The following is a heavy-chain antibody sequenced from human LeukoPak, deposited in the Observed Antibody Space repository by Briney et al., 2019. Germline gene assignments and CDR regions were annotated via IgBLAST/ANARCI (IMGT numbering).Heavy chain of an antibody. Sequence: PSETLSLTCTVSGGSIIGCYWNWIRQPPGKGLDWIGYIYHSGSTNYNPSLKSRVTISVDTSKTQISLKLRAVTAADTAVYYCARSRVWSDYWGYFDYWGQGTLVTVSS. CDR1: GGSIIGCY. CDR2: IYHSGST. CDR3: ARSRVWSDYWGYFDY. V-gene: IGHV4-59*01. D-gene: IGHD3-3*01. J-gene: IGHJ4*02.